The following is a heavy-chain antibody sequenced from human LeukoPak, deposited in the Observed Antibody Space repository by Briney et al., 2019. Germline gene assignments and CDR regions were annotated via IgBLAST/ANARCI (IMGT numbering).Heavy chain of an antibody. CDR1: VFTYSSYA. Sequence: GGSLRLSCASSVFTYSSYAISWVRQAPGKGLEWVSAISGSGGSTYYADSVRGRFNISRDNSKNTLYLHMNTLIAGHAAVYLCAKRGEWVVVTSFYYFDYWGQGTLATVSS. V-gene: IGHV3-23*01. J-gene: IGHJ4*02. D-gene: IGHD2-21*02. CDR2: ISGSGGST. CDR3: AKRGEWVVVTSFYYFDY.